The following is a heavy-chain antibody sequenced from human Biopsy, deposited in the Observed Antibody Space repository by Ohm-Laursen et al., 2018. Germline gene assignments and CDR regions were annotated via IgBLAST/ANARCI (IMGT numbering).Heavy chain of an antibody. D-gene: IGHD2-8*01. CDR3: AREQLMVFAMDV. V-gene: IGHV3-48*01. CDR1: GFRFRGYH. Sequence: SLRLSCAASGFRFRGYHMNWVRQAPGKGLEWLSYIKSDSSTIYYADSVKGRFTISRDNAKNSLFLQMNSLRAEDTAVYYCAREQLMVFAMDVWGQGTTVTVSS. J-gene: IGHJ6*02. CDR2: IKSDSSTI.